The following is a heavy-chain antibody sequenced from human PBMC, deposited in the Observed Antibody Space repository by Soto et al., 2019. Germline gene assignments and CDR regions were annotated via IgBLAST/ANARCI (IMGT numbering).Heavy chain of an antibody. CDR2: IIPIFGTA. V-gene: IGHV1-69*13. CDR3: AGGPPLTWGGATHYYSFRDMDV. J-gene: IGHJ6*04. D-gene: IGHD1-26*01. Sequence: SVKVSCKASGGTFSSYAISWVRQAPGQGLEWMGGIIPIFGTANYAQKFQGRVTITADESTSTAYMELSSLRSEDTAVYYCAGGPPLTWGGATHYYSFRDMDVWGKGTA. CDR1: GGTFSSYA.